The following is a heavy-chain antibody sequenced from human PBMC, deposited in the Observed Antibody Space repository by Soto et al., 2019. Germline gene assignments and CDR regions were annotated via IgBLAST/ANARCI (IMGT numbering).Heavy chain of an antibody. CDR3: ARGRGGSYFPFDF. J-gene: IGHJ4*02. D-gene: IGHD1-26*01. CDR1: GGTFSDSA. V-gene: IGHV1-69*12. CDR2: LVPMFRTA. Sequence: QVHLVQSGAEVKKPGSSVKVSYKTSGGTFSDSAINWLRQTPGQGLEWMGGLVPMFRTANYAPNLQGRVSITADESTSTVFMELSSLTFEDTAVYYCARGRGGSYFPFDFWGQGTLVTVSS.